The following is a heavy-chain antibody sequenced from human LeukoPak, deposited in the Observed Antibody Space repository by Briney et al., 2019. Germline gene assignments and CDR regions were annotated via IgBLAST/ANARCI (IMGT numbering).Heavy chain of an antibody. Sequence: GVSLRLSCAACGFSFSSYSMHWVRQAAGQGLAWVAVISYDGSNKYYADSVKGRFTISRDNSKNTLYLQMNSLRAEDTAVYYCAREGAEQAFDIWGQGTMVTVSS. CDR1: GFSFSSYS. V-gene: IGHV3-30-3*01. J-gene: IGHJ3*02. CDR2: ISYDGSNK. CDR3: AREGAEQAFDI. D-gene: IGHD1-26*01.